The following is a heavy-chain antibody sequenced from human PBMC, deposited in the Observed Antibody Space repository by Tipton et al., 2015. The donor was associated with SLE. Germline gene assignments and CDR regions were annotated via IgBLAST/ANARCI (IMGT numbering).Heavy chain of an antibody. J-gene: IGHJ3*02. CDR2: IYYSGST. CDR3: ARRGYDYVWGSYRGDAFDI. CDR1: GGSISSYN. Sequence: TLSLTCTVSGGSISSYNWSWIRQPPGKGLEWIGYIYYSGSTDYNPSLKSRVTMSVDTSKNQFSLKLSSVTAADTAVYYCARRGYDYVWGSYRGDAFDIWGQGTMVTVSS. D-gene: IGHD3-16*02. V-gene: IGHV4-59*12.